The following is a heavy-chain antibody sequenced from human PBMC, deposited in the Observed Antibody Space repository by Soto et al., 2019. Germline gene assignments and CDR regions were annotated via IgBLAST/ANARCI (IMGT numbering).Heavy chain of an antibody. D-gene: IGHD1-1*01. CDR3: ARDLTDNYSFDY. V-gene: IGHV3-30-3*01. J-gene: IGHJ4*02. CDR1: GFTFGRHA. CDR2: ISDNGRTK. Sequence: XGSLLLSCAASGFTFGRHAMDGVRQAPGKGLEWVAFISDNGRTKDYADSVKGRFTISRDNSKNTLYLQMNSLRADDTAVYYCARDLTDNYSFDYWGQGTLVTVSS.